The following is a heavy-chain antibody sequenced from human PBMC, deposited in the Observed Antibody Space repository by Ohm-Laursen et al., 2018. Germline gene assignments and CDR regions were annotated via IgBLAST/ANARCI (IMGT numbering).Heavy chain of an antibody. V-gene: IGHV3-30*18. Sequence: SLRLSCAASGFTFSSYGMHWVRQAPGKGLEWAAVISYDGSNKYYADSVKGRFTISRDNSKNTLYLQMNSLRAEDTAVYYCAKTWLFRGYDYYFDYWGQGTLVTVSS. D-gene: IGHD5-12*01. J-gene: IGHJ4*02. CDR2: ISYDGSNK. CDR3: AKTWLFRGYDYYFDY. CDR1: GFTFSSYG.